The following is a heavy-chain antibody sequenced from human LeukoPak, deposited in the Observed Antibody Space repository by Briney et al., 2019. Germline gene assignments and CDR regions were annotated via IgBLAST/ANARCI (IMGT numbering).Heavy chain of an antibody. V-gene: IGHV1-18*01. Sequence: GASVKVSCKASGYTFTSFGISWVRQAPGQGLEWMGWLSAYNGNVNTHYAQNLQGRVTMTTDTSTSTAYMELRSLRSDDTAVYYCARGAYCGGDCYLDYWGQGTLVTVSS. CDR1: GYTFTSFG. CDR3: ARGAYCGGDCYLDY. CDR2: LSAYNGNVNT. D-gene: IGHD2-21*02. J-gene: IGHJ4*02.